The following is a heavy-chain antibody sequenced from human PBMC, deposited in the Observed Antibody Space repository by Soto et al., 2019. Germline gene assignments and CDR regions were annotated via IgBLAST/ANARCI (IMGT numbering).Heavy chain of an antibody. CDR1: GFTFSGYT. D-gene: IGHD1-1*01. V-gene: IGHV3-21*01. J-gene: IGHJ4*02. CDR3: ARDSVIRPASAEDY. CDR2: ISSDSSYI. Sequence: EVQLVESGGGLVKPGESLRLSCAVSGFTFSGYTMNWVRQAPGKGLEWVSSISSDSSYIFYADSVKGRFTISRDNAKNSLYLQMNSLRAEDMAVYYCARDSVIRPASAEDYWGQGTLVTVSA.